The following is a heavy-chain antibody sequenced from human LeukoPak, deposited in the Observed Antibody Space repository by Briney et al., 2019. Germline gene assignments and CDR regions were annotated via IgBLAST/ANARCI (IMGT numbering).Heavy chain of an antibody. V-gene: IGHV5-51*01. CDR1: GYSFTNYW. D-gene: IGHD4-17*01. CDR3: LTTVTKSHAYDV. CDR2: IYPGDSDT. Sequence: GEPLKISCKGSGYSFTNYWIGWVRQMPGKGLEWMGIIYPGDSDTRYSPSFQGQVSMSADKSISTAYLQWSTLKASDTAMYYCLTTVTKSHAYDVWGQGTMVTVSS. J-gene: IGHJ3*01.